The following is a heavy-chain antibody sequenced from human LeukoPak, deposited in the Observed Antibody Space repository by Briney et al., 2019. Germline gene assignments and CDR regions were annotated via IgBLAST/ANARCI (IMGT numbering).Heavy chain of an antibody. Sequence: SETLSLTCTVSGGSISSYYWSWIRQPPGKGLEWIGYIYYSGSTNYNPSLKSRVTISVDTSKNQFSLKLSSVTAADTAVYYCARVIAPARYWFDPWGQGTLVTVSS. CDR1: GGSISSYY. V-gene: IGHV4-59*12. D-gene: IGHD6-6*01. J-gene: IGHJ5*02. CDR2: IYYSGST. CDR3: ARVIAPARYWFDP.